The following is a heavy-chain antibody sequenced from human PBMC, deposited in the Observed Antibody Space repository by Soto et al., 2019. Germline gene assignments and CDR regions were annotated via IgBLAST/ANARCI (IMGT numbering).Heavy chain of an antibody. CDR3: ARHPERIAEIGWFDP. J-gene: IGHJ5*02. D-gene: IGHD6-13*01. CDR2: ISSSSSTI. Sequence: GSLRLSCAASGFTFSSYSMNWVRQAPGKGLEWVSYISSSSSTIYYADSVKGQFTISRDNAKNSLYLQMNSLRAEDTAVYYCARHPERIAEIGWFDPWGQGTLVTVSS. CDR1: GFTFSSYS. V-gene: IGHV3-48*01.